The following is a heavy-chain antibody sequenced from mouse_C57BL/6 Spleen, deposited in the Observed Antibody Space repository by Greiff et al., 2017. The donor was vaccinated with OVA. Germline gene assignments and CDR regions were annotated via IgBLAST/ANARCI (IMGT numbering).Heavy chain of an antibody. CDR1: GYTFTSYW. V-gene: IGHV1-72*01. CDR2: IDPNSGGT. CDR3: ARGYYSNYERYFDV. D-gene: IGHD2-5*01. J-gene: IGHJ1*03. Sequence: VQLQQPGAELVKPGASVKLSCKASGYTFTSYWMHWVKQRPGRGLEWIGRIDPNSGGTKYNEKFKSKSTLTVDKPYSTAYMQLSSLTSEDTAVYYCARGYYSNYERYFDVWGTGTTVTVSS.